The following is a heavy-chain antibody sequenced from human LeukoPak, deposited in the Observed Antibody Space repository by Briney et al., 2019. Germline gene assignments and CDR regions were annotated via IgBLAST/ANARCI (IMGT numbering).Heavy chain of an antibody. V-gene: IGHV3-74*01. CDR1: GFTFTTYW. D-gene: IGHD3-22*01. Sequence: GGSLRLSCAASGFTFTTYWMHWVRQAPGKGLVWVSHINSDGSTTSYADSVKGRFTISRDNAKNTLYLQMNSLRAEDTAVYYCARSPMIVVVIDYWGQGTLVTVSS. CDR2: INSDGSTT. J-gene: IGHJ4*02. CDR3: ARSPMIVVVIDY.